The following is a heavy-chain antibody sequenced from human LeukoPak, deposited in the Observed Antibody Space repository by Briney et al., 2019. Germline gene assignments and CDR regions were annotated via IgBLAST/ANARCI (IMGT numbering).Heavy chain of an antibody. CDR3: ARTTYYYDSSGYPYYLIDS. Sequence: SETLSLTCTVSGGSISSSSYYWGWIRQPPGKGLEWIGSIYYSGSTYYNPSLKSRVTISVGTSKNQFSLKLSSVTAADTAVYYCARTTYYYDSSGYPYYLIDSWGQGTLVTVSS. V-gene: IGHV4-39*07. D-gene: IGHD3-22*01. J-gene: IGHJ4*02. CDR1: GGSISSSSYY. CDR2: IYYSGST.